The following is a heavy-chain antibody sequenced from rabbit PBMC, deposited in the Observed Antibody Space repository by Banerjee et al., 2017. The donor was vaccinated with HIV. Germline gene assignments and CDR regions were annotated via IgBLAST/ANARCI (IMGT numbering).Heavy chain of an antibody. Sequence: QEQLEESGGDLVKPEGSLTLTCTASGFSFRSSYYMCWVRQAPGKGLEWIACTDVSSGITHYASWAKGRFTISKTSSTTVTLQMTSLTAADTATYFCARDSAGREDFNLWGPGTLVTVS. CDR3: ARDSAGREDFNL. CDR2: TDVSSGIT. D-gene: IGHD4-1*01. J-gene: IGHJ4*01. V-gene: IGHV1S45*01. CDR1: GFSFRSSYY.